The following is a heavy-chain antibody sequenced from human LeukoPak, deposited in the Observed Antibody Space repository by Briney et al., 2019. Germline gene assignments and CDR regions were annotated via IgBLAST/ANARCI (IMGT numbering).Heavy chain of an antibody. CDR2: ISGSGGST. CDR3: ARDPTAVSNEAQYCFDY. J-gene: IGHJ4*02. CDR1: GFTFSSYA. Sequence: GGSLRLSCAASGFTFSSYAMSWVRQAPGKGLEWVSAISGSGGSTYYADAVKGRFTISRDNSKNTMYLQMNSLRVEDTAVYYCARDPTAVSNEAQYCFDYWGQGTLVTVSS. D-gene: IGHD4-17*01. V-gene: IGHV3-23*01.